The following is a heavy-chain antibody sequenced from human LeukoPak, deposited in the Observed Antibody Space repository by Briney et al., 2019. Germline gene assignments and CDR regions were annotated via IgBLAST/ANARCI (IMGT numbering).Heavy chain of an antibody. CDR3: ARGSGWYVVDY. CDR2: ISYDGGNK. V-gene: IGHV3-30*03. J-gene: IGHJ4*02. CDR1: GFTFSSYA. D-gene: IGHD6-19*01. Sequence: PGGSLRRSCAASGFTFSSYAMHWVRQAPGRGLEWVALISYDGGNKFYADSVKGRFTISRDNSKNTLYLQMNSLRAEATAVYYCARGSGWYVVDYWGQGTLVTVSS.